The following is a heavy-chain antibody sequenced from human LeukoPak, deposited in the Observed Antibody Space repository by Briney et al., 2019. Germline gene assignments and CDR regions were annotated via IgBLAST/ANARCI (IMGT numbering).Heavy chain of an antibody. Sequence: GGSLRLSCAASGFTFSSYWMHWVRQAPGKGLVWVSRINSDGSSTSYADSVKSRFTISRDNAKNTLYLQMNSLRAEDTAVYYCARGLYSSSYNDYWGQGTLVTVSS. CDR3: ARGLYSSSYNDY. CDR1: GFTFSSYW. D-gene: IGHD6-6*01. J-gene: IGHJ4*02. CDR2: INSDGSST. V-gene: IGHV3-74*01.